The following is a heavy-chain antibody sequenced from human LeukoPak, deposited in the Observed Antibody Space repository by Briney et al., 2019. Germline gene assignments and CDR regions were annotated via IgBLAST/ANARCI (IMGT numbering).Heavy chain of an antibody. V-gene: IGHV1-69*04. CDR1: GGTSSSYA. J-gene: IGHJ4*02. CDR2: IIPILGIA. D-gene: IGHD6-6*01. Sequence: GSSVKVSCKASGGTSSSYAISWVRQAPGQGLEWMGRIIPILGIANYAQKFQGRVTITADKSTSTAYMELSSLRSEDTAVYYCARYSSSSPFDYWRQGTLVTVSS. CDR3: ARYSSSSPFDY.